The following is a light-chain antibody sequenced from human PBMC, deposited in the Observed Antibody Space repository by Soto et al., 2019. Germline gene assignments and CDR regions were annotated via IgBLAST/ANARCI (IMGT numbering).Light chain of an antibody. J-gene: IGLJ1*01. Sequence: QSALTQPRSVSGSPGQSVTISCTGTSSDVGGYNYVSWYQQHPGKAPKLMIYDVTKRPSGVPDRFSGSKSGNTASLTISGLQAEDEADYYCCSYAGSYTFDVSGSGTKVTVL. V-gene: IGLV2-11*01. CDR2: DVT. CDR1: SSDVGGYNY. CDR3: CSYAGSYTFDV.